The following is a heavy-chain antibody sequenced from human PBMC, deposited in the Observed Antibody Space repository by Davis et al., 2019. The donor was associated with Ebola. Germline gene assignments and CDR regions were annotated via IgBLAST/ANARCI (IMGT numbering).Heavy chain of an antibody. CDR2: INAGNGNT. V-gene: IGHV1-3*01. D-gene: IGHD2-15*01. Sequence: AASVKVSCKASGYTFTSYAMHWVRQAPGQRLEWMGWINAGNGNTKYSQKFQGRVTITRDTSASTAYMELRSLRSDDTAVYYCARGGGYCSGGSCYPHYYYGMDVWGQGTTVTVSS. J-gene: IGHJ6*02. CDR1: GYTFTSYA. CDR3: ARGGGYCSGGSCYPHYYYGMDV.